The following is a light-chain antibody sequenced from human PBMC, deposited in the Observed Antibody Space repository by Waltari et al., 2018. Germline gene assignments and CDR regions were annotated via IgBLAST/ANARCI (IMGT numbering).Light chain of an antibody. Sequence: QSVLTQPPSVSGAPGQGVSIPCPGTGSNPGAGYDVHWYQQLPGKAPKLLIYGTSTRPPGVPDRFFGSQSGTSASLAITGLQAEDEADYYCQSYDTSLSVVFGGGTKLTVL. J-gene: IGLJ2*01. CDR3: QSYDTSLSVV. V-gene: IGLV1-40*01. CDR2: GTS. CDR1: GSNPGAGYD.